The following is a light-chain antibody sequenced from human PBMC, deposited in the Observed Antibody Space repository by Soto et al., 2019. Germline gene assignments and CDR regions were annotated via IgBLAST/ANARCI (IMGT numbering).Light chain of an antibody. CDR1: QSVFSRFRNKNY. J-gene: IGKJ1*01. V-gene: IGKV4-1*01. CDR3: QQYYTTPTWT. CDR2: WAS. Sequence: DIVMTQSPDSLTLSLGERATINCKSSQSVFSRFRNKNYLGWFQQKPGQTPRLLIYWASTRESGVSDRFSGSGSGTDFTPTINSLQAEDVAVYYCQQYYTTPTWTFGQGTKVEV.